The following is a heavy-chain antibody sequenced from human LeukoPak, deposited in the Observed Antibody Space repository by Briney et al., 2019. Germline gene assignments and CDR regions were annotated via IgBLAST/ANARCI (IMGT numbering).Heavy chain of an antibody. Sequence: ASVKVSCKASGYTFTGYYMHWVRQAPGQGLEWMGWINPNSGNTGYAQKFQGRVTMTRNTSISTAYMELSSLRSEDTAVYYCARGGSSSWYIKGWFDPWGQGTLVTVSS. CDR2: INPNSGNT. CDR1: GYTFTGYY. V-gene: IGHV1-8*02. J-gene: IGHJ5*02. D-gene: IGHD6-13*01. CDR3: ARGGSSSWYIKGWFDP.